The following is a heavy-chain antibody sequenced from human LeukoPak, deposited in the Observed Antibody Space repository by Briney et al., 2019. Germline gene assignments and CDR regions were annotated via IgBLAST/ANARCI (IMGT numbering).Heavy chain of an antibody. D-gene: IGHD3-10*01. CDR1: GFTFSSYA. V-gene: IGHV3-30*04. Sequence: GGSLRPSCAASGFTFSSYAMHWVRQAPGKGLEWVAVISYDGSNKYYADSVKGRFTISRDNSKNTLYLQMNSLRAEDTAVYYCARGGAAMVRGVEGDYWGQGTLVTVSS. CDR3: ARGGAAMVRGVEGDY. CDR2: ISYDGSNK. J-gene: IGHJ4*02.